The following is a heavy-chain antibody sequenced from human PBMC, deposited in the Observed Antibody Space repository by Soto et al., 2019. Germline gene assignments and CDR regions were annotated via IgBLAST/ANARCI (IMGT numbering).Heavy chain of an antibody. J-gene: IGHJ4*02. CDR2: ISSDGTTK. Sequence: QVQLVESGGGVVHPGRSLRLSCVASGIDLENYGIHWVRQAPGEGLEWVAVISSDGTTKSYIDSVRGRFIISRDNSRSTVFLQMNSLRREDTSMYFCVKDGGGVRYNYNIRFDSWGQGTQVTVSS. CDR1: GIDLENYG. CDR3: VKDGGGVRYNYNIRFDS. D-gene: IGHD5-18*01. V-gene: IGHV3-30*18.